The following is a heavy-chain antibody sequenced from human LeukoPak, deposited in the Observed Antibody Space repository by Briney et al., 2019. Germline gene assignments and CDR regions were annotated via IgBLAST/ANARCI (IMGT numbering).Heavy chain of an antibody. CDR2: IYYSGST. V-gene: IGHV4-39*07. CDR3: ARGAYTMVRGVIGYYYYYMDV. J-gene: IGHJ6*03. Sequence: SETLSLTCTVSGGSISSSSYYWGWIRQPPGKGLERIGSIYYSGSTYYNPSLKSRVTISVDTSKNQFSLKLSSVTAADTAVYYCARGAYTMVRGVIGYYYYYMDVWGKGTTVTVSS. CDR1: GGSISSSSYY. D-gene: IGHD3-10*01.